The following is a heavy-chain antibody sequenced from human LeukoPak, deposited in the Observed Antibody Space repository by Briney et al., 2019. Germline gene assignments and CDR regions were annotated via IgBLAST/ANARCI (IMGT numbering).Heavy chain of an antibody. CDR2: INHSGST. CDR1: GGSFSGYY. D-gene: IGHD3-3*01. Sequence: SETLSLTCAVYGGSFSGYYWSWIRQPPGKGLEWIGEINHSGSTNYNPSLKSRVTISVDTSKNQFSLKLSSVTAADTAVYYCARDSRLGVTIFAGMDVWGQGTTVTVSS. V-gene: IGHV4-34*01. J-gene: IGHJ6*02. CDR3: ARDSRLGVTIFAGMDV.